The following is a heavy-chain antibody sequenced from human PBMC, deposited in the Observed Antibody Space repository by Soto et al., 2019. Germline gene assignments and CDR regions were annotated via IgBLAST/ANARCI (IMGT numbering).Heavy chain of an antibody. V-gene: IGHV3-23*01. CDR1: GFTFSSYA. J-gene: IGHJ4*02. Sequence: GSLRLSCAASGFTFSSYAMSWVRQAPGKGLEWVSAISGSGGSTYYADSVKGRFTISRDNSKNTLYLQMNSLRAEDTAVYYCAKPPTPPYIVATKGYYFDYWGQGTLVTVSS. CDR3: AKPPTPPYIVATKGYYFDY. CDR2: ISGSGGST. D-gene: IGHD5-12*01.